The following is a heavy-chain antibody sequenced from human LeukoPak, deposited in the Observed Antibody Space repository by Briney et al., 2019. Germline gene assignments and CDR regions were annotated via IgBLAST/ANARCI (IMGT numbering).Heavy chain of an antibody. V-gene: IGHV4-4*07. D-gene: IGHD2-15*01. CDR1: GASISSYY. CDR2: IYTSGTT. J-gene: IGHJ4*02. CDR3: ATGRCSGGSCYSYFFDY. Sequence: SETLSLTCTVSGASISSYYWSSIRQPAGKGLEWIGRIYTSGTTNCNPSLKSRVTMSVDTSKNQFSLKLSSVTAADTAVYYCATGRCSGGSCYSYFFDYWGQGTLATVSS.